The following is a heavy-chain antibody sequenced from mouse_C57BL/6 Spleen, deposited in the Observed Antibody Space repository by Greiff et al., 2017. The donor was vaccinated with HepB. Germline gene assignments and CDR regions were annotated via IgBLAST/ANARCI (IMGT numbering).Heavy chain of an antibody. CDR2: IYPGDGDT. CDR1: GYAFSSYW. D-gene: IGHD2-5*01. CDR3: ARSVDYSNFDY. Sequence: VQLQESGAELVKPGASVKISCKASGYAFSSYWMNWVKQRPGKGLEWIGQIYPGDGDTNYNRKFKGKATLTADKSSSTAYMQLSSLTSEDSAVYFCARSVDYSNFDYWGQGTTLTVSS. J-gene: IGHJ2*01. V-gene: IGHV1-80*01.